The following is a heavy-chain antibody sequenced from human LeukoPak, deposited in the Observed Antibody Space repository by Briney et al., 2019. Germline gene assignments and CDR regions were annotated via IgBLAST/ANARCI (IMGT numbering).Heavy chain of an antibody. V-gene: IGHV1-2*02. J-gene: IGHJ4*02. CDR3: ATSAPYSSSWNY. CDR2: INPNSGGT. Sequence: ASVKVSCKASGYTFTGYYMHWVRQAPGQGLEWMGWINPNSGGTNYAQKFQGRVTMTRDTSISTAYMELSRLRSDDTAVYYCATSAPYSSSWNYWGQGTLVTVSS. CDR1: GYTFTGYY. D-gene: IGHD6-13*01.